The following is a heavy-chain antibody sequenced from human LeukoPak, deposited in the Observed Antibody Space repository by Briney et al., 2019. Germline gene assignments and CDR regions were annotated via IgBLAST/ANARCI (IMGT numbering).Heavy chain of an antibody. CDR1: GFTFSSYS. CDR3: ARVREFGWFYYMDV. CDR2: ISSSSSYI. J-gene: IGHJ6*03. V-gene: IGHV3-21*01. Sequence: GGSLRLSCAASGFTFSSYSMNWVRQAPGKGLEWVSSISSSSSYIYYADSVKGRFTISRDNAKNSLYLQMNSLRAEDTAVYYCARVREFGWFYYMDVWGKGTTVTVSS. D-gene: IGHD3-10*01.